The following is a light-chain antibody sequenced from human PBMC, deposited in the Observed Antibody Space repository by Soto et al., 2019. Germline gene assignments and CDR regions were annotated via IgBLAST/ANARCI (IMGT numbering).Light chain of an antibody. J-gene: IGLJ1*01. Sequence: QSALTQPASVSGSPGQSITISCTGTSGDIGAYNYVSWYQQHPGKPPKLVIYSVSDRPSGVSYRFSGSKSGNTASLTISGLQADDEADYYCISYTVSRSYVFGTGTKVTVL. CDR1: SGDIGAYNY. CDR2: SVS. CDR3: ISYTVSRSYV. V-gene: IGLV2-14*01.